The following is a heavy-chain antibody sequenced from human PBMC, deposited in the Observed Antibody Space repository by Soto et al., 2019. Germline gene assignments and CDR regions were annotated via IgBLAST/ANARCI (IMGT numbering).Heavy chain of an antibody. CDR2: ISSDGTEK. J-gene: IGHJ6*02. CDR3: ARMFGFSYGPDNRGMDV. D-gene: IGHD5-18*01. V-gene: IGHV3-30*04. CDR1: GFTLSSYS. Sequence: QVQLVESGGGVAQPGRSLRLFCAASGFTLSSYSLHWVRQSPGKGLEWVAAISSDGTEKHYADSVKGRFTISRDNSKNTLSLQLNSLRTEYTAVYYCARMFGFSYGPDNRGMDVWGQGTTVTVSS.